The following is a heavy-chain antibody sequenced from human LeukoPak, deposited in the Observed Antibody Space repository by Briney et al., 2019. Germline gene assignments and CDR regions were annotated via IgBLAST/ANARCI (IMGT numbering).Heavy chain of an antibody. D-gene: IGHD3-10*01. J-gene: IGHJ6*02. CDR2: INPNSGGT. V-gene: IGHV1-2*02. CDR1: GYTFTGYY. CDR3: ARVLWFGDYYGMDV. Sequence: ASVKVSCKASGYTFTGYYMHWVRQAPGQGLEWMGWINPNSGGTNYAQKFQGRVTMTRDTSISTAYMELSRLRSDDTAVYYRARVLWFGDYYGMDVWGQGTTVTVSS.